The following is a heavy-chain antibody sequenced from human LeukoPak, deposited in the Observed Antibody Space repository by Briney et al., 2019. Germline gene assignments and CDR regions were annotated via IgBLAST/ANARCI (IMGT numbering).Heavy chain of an antibody. CDR2: ISGAGRST. CDR1: GFTFSDYV. D-gene: IGHD2-21*01. J-gene: IGHJ4*02. CDR3: AKRFCGGGPSYYFDF. Sequence: GGSLRLSSAASGFTFSDYVMTWVRQAPGKGLEWVSVISGAGRSTYYADSVRGRFIISRDNSKNTLYLQMSSLRSEDTAVYYCAKRFCGGGPSYYFDFWGQGTLVTVSS. V-gene: IGHV3-23*01.